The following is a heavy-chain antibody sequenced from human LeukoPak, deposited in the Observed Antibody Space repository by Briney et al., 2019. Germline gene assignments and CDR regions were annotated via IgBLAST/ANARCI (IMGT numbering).Heavy chain of an antibody. Sequence: GRSLRLSCAASGFTFSSYGMHWVRQAPGKGLERVAVIWYDGSNKYYADSVKGRFTISRDNSKNTLYLQMNSLRAEDTAVYYCAKDRDSDYGDYFGFFGYWGQGTLVTVSS. J-gene: IGHJ4*02. CDR2: IWYDGSNK. CDR3: AKDRDSDYGDYFGFFGY. D-gene: IGHD4-17*01. CDR1: GFTFSSYG. V-gene: IGHV3-33*06.